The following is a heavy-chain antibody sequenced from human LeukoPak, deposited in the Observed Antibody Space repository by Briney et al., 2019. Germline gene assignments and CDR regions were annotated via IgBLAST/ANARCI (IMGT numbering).Heavy chain of an antibody. CDR1: GFIFSDFY. CDR3: ARLRSGYWVYHFDY. Sequence: GESLRLSCAASGFIFSDFYMGWIRQAPGKGLEYISYITASGDIYYADSLKGRFTISRDDAEDSLYLQMSSLRAEDTAIYYCARLRSGYWVYHFDYWGQGTQVTVSS. V-gene: IGHV3-11*01. D-gene: IGHD3-22*01. CDR2: ITASGDI. J-gene: IGHJ4*02.